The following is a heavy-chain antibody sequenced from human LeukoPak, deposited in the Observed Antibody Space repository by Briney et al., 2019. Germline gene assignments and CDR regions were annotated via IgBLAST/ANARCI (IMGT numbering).Heavy chain of an antibody. CDR1: GCTLTSYY. D-gene: IGHD4-23*01. CDR3: AREGYGGNLGSSDVGD. CDR2: INPSGGST. Sequence: ASVTVSCKASGCTLTSYYMHWVRQAPGQGLEWMGIINPSGGSTSYAQKFQGRVTMTRDTSTSTVYMELSSLRSEDTAVYYCAREGYGGNLGSSDVGDWGQGTLVTVSS. J-gene: IGHJ4*02. V-gene: IGHV1-46*01.